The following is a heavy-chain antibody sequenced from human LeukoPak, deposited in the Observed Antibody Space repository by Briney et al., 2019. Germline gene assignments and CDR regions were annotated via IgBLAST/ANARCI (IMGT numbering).Heavy chain of an antibody. D-gene: IGHD3-10*01. Sequence: GRSLRLSCAASGFTFSSYGMHWVRQAPGKGLEWVAVIWYDGSNKYYADSVKGRFTISRDNSKNTLYLQMNSLRAEDTAVYYCARDLRMVRGSGYYYYYGMDVWGQGTTVTVSS. CDR2: IWYDGSNK. CDR3: ARDLRMVRGSGYYYYYGMDV. J-gene: IGHJ6*02. CDR1: GFTFSSYG. V-gene: IGHV3-33*01.